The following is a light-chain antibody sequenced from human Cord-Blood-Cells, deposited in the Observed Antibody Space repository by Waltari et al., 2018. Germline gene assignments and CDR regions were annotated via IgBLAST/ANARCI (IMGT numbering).Light chain of an antibody. J-gene: IGLJ2*01. CDR3: CSYAGSSTFVV. Sequence: QSALTQPASVSGSPGRSITISCTGNSSDVGSYNLVSWYQQHPGKAPKLMIYEGSKRPSGVSNLFSVSKSGNTASLTISGLQAEDEADYYCCSYAGSSTFVVFGGGTKLTVI. CDR2: EGS. V-gene: IGLV2-23*03. CDR1: SSDVGSYNL.